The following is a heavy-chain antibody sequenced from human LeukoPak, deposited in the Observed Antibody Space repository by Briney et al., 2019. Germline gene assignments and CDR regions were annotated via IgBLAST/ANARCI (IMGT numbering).Heavy chain of an antibody. Sequence: SSETLSLTCIVSGGSISSISSNNYYCGWIRQPPVKWLEWIGSIYYSGSTYYNPSLKSLVTMSVDTSKNQFSLKLSSVTAADTSLYYCAREMGVVTDHGIEVWGQGPAVTVSS. J-gene: IGHJ6*02. D-gene: IGHD2-15*01. CDR2: IYYSGST. CDR3: AREMGVVTDHGIEV. V-gene: IGHV4-39*02. CDR1: GGSISSISSNNYY.